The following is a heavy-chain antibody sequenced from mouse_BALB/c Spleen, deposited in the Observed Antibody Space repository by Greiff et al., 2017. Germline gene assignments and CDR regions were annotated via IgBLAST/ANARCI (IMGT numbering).Heavy chain of an antibody. V-gene: IGHV2-9*02. Sequence: VLLVESGPGLVAPSQSLSITCTVSGYSLTSYGVHWVRQPPGKGLEWMGVIWAGGSTNYNSALMSRLNTSKDNSTSQVFLKMNSLQTDDTAMYYCAGDSAYYYGSRLNYFDYWGQGTTLTVSS. CDR1: GYSLTSYG. J-gene: IGHJ2*01. CDR2: IWAGGST. D-gene: IGHD1-1*01. CDR3: AGDSAYYYGSRLNYFDY.